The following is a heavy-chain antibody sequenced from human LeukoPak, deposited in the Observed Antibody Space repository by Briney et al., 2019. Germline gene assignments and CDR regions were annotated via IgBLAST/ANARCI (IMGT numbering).Heavy chain of an antibody. CDR1: GFTFSSCW. V-gene: IGHV3-7*01. CDR2: IKQDGSEK. J-gene: IGHJ3*02. D-gene: IGHD6-13*01. Sequence: GGSLRLSCAASGFTFSSCWMSWVRQAPGKGLEWVANIKQDGSEKYYVDSVKGRFTISRDNAKNSLYLQMNSLRAEDTAVYYCARDPPRSIAAAAGAFDIWGQGTMVTVSS. CDR3: ARDPPRSIAAAAGAFDI.